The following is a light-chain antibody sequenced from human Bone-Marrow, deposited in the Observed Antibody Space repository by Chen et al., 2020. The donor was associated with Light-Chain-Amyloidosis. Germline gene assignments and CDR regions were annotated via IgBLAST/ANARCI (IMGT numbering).Light chain of an antibody. CDR3: QVWDRSSDRPV. CDR1: NIGSTS. V-gene: IGLV3-21*02. CDR2: DDS. Sequence: SYVLTQPSSVSVAPGQTATIACGGNNIGSTSVHWYQQTPGQAPLLVVYDDSDRPSGIPERLSGSNSGNTATLTISRVEAGDEADYYWQVWDRSSDRPVFGGGTNLTVL. J-gene: IGLJ3*02.